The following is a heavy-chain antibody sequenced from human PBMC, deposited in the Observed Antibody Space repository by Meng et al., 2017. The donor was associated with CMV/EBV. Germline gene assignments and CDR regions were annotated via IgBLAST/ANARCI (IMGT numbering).Heavy chain of an antibody. V-gene: IGHV3-20*04. D-gene: IGHD6-19*01. CDR3: AKDTTYSSGWTDPDY. CDR2: INWNGGST. Sequence: GESLKISCAASGFTFDDYGMSWVRQAPGKGLEWVSGINWNGGSTGYADSVKGRFTISRDNSKNTLYLQMNSLRAEDTAVYYCAKDTTYSSGWTDPDYWGQGTLVTVSS. CDR1: GFTFDDYG. J-gene: IGHJ4*02.